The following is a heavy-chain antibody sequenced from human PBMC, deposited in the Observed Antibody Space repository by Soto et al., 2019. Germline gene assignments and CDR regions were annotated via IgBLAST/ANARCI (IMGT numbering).Heavy chain of an antibody. CDR2: IWYDGSNK. D-gene: IGHD7-27*01. CDR3: ARDRPNSGFDY. Sequence: PGGSLRLSCAASGFPFNSYAMHWVRQAPGKGLEWVAVIWYDGSNKYYEDSVKGRFTISRDTSKNTLYLQMNSLRAEDTAVYYCARDRPNSGFDYWGQGTLVTVSS. V-gene: IGHV3-33*01. J-gene: IGHJ4*02. CDR1: GFPFNSYA.